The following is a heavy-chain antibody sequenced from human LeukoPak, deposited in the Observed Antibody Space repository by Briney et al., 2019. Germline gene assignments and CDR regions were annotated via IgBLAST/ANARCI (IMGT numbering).Heavy chain of an antibody. CDR2: ISSSGSTI. J-gene: IGHJ4*02. V-gene: IGHV3-48*03. Sequence: PGGSLRLSCAASGFTFSSYEMNWVRQAPGKGLEWVSYISSSGSTIYYADSVKGRFTISRDNAKNSLYLQMNSLRAEDTAVYYCARDEWGMGYYGSGGDYWGQGTLVTVSS. CDR3: ARDEWGMGYYGSGGDY. D-gene: IGHD3-10*01. CDR1: GFTFSSYE.